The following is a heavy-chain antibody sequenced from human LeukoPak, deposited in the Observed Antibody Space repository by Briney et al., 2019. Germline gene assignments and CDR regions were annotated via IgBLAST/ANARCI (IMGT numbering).Heavy chain of an antibody. CDR3: ARDYYYYYYMDV. CDR2: INHSGST. Sequence: SETLSLTCTVSGGSISSYYWSWIRQPPGKGLEWIGEINHSGSTNYNPSLKSRVTISVDTSKNQFSLKLSSVTAADTAVYYCARDYYYYYYMDVWGKGTTVTVSS. CDR1: GGSISSYY. V-gene: IGHV4-34*01. J-gene: IGHJ6*03.